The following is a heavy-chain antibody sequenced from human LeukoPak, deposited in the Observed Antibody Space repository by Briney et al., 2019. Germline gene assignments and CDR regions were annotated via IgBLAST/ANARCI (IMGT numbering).Heavy chain of an antibody. CDR2: IYTSGST. D-gene: IGHD2-15*01. CDR1: GGSISSYY. CDR3: ARDTPTAYCSVGGCYFDY. V-gene: IGHV4-4*07. J-gene: IGHJ4*02. Sequence: SETLSLTCTVSGGSISSYYWTWIRQPAGKGLEWIGRIYTSGSTDYNHSLKSRVTISLDTSKNQFSLKLFSVTAADTAVYYCARDTPTAYCSVGGCYFDYWGQGSLVTVSS.